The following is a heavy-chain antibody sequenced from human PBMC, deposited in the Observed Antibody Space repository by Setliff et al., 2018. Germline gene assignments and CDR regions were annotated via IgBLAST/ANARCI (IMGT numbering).Heavy chain of an antibody. CDR1: GGSISSYY. V-gene: IGHV4-4*08. J-gene: IGHJ6*03. D-gene: IGHD2-21*01. CDR3: ARLGTTIPTSGTWTYYYSYYMDV. Sequence: SETLSLTCTVSGGSISSYYWSWNRQPPGKGLEWIGYIYTSGSTNYNPSLKSRVTISVDTSKNQFSLKVSSVTAADTAVYYCARLGTTIPTSGTWTYYYSYYMDVWGKGTTVTVSS. CDR2: IYTSGST.